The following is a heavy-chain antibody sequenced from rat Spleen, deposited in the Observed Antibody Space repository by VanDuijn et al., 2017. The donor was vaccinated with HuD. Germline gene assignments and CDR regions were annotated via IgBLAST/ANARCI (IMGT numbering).Heavy chain of an antibody. CDR3: ARESLYYYSSYIYVGFDY. J-gene: IGHJ2*01. CDR1: GFSLTSYH. V-gene: IGHV2-32*01. Sequence: QVQLKESGPGLVKPSETLSLTCTVSGFSLTSYHVSWVRQPPGKGLEWMGVIGGDGSTAYNSALNSRLNISRDTTKSQVFLKMSSLKTEDTATYYCARESLYYYSSYIYVGFDYWGQGVMVTVSS. CDR2: IGGDGST. D-gene: IGHD1-2*01.